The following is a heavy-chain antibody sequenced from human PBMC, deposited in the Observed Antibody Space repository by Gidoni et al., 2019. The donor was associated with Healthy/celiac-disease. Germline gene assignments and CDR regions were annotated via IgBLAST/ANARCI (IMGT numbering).Heavy chain of an antibody. D-gene: IGHD2-2*01. V-gene: IGHV4-34*01. J-gene: IGHJ5*02. CDR1: GGSFSGYY. CDR2: INNSGST. CDR3: ARGGIVVVPAAMLVGKNWFDP. Sequence: QVQLQQWCAGLLKPSETLSLTCAVYGGSFSGYYWSWIRQPPGKGLEGIGEINNSGSTNYNPSRKSRVTISVDTSKNKFSLKRSSATAADTSGYYCARGGIVVVPAAMLVGKNWFDPWGQGTLVTVSS.